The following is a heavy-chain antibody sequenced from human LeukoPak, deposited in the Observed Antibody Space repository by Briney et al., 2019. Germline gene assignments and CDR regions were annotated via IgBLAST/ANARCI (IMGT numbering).Heavy chain of an antibody. J-gene: IGHJ3*02. D-gene: IGHD1-26*01. CDR1: GFTFSSYA. Sequence: GGSLRLSCAASGFTFSSYAMSWVRQAPGKGLEWVSAISGSGGSTYYADSVNGRFTISRDNAKNSLYLQMNSLRDEDTAVYYCAIDAWELPLDAFDIWGQGTMVTVSS. CDR3: AIDAWELPLDAFDI. CDR2: ISGSGGST. V-gene: IGHV3-23*01.